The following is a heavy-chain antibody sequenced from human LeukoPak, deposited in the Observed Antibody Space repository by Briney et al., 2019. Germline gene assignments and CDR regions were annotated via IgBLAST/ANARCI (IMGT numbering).Heavy chain of an antibody. J-gene: IGHJ3*02. CDR2: IYYSGST. D-gene: IGHD6-25*01. V-gene: IGHV4-59*08. CDR3: ARRAAATRAFDI. CDR1: GGSISSYY. Sequence: SETLSLTCTVSGGSISSYYWSWIRQPPGKGLEWIGYIYYSGSTNYNPSLKSPVTVSVDTSKNQLSLRLSSVTAADTAVYYCARRAAATRAFDIWGQGTTVTVSS.